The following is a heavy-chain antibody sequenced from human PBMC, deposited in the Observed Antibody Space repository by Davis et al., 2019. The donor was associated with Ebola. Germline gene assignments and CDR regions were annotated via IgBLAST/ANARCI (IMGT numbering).Heavy chain of an antibody. CDR2: INPITGGT. V-gene: IGHV1-46*01. Sequence: ASVKVSCKASGYRFTSSYMLWVRQAPGQGLEWMGIINPITGGTSYAQNFQVRVNMTRDTSTSTVYMELSSLRSEDTAVYYCAREGGRYYDSSGYVFDIWGQGTMVKVSS. D-gene: IGHD3-22*01. J-gene: IGHJ3*02. CDR3: AREGGRYYDSSGYVFDI. CDR1: GYRFTSSY.